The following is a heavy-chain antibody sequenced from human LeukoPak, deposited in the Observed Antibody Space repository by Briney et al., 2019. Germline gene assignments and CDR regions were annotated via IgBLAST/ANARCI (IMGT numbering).Heavy chain of an antibody. D-gene: IGHD3-10*01. J-gene: IGHJ4*02. Sequence: PGRSLRLSCAASGFTFSSYGMHWVRQAPGKGLEWVAVIWYDGSNKYYADSVKGRFTISRDNSKNTLYLQMNSLRAEDTAVYYCARVGRFGELFKYYFDYWGQGTLVTVSS. V-gene: IGHV3-33*01. CDR3: ARVGRFGELFKYYFDY. CDR2: IWYDGSNK. CDR1: GFTFSSYG.